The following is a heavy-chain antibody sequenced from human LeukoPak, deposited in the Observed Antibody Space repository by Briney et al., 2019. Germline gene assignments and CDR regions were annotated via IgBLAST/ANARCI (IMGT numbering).Heavy chain of an antibody. V-gene: IGHV3-30*18. CDR1: GFTFSSYG. D-gene: IGHD1-1*01. Sequence: GGSLRLSCAASGFTFSSYGMHWVRQAPGKGLEWVAVISYDGSNKYYADSVKGRFTISRDNSKNTLYLQMNSLRAEDTALYYCAKSGYPRGYYYYGMDVWGQGTTVTVSS. CDR3: AKSGYPRGYYYYGMDV. CDR2: ISYDGSNK. J-gene: IGHJ6*02.